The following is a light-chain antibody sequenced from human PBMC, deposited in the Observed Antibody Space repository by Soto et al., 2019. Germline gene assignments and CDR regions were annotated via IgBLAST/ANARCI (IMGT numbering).Light chain of an antibody. CDR1: QSVSSN. CDR3: HQRQSWPRT. CDR2: GAS. V-gene: IGKV3-15*01. Sequence: EIVMTQSPATLSVSPGERATLSCRASQSVSSNLAWYQQKPGQAPRLLIYGASTRATGLPARFSGSGSGTEFTLTVSSLQSEDFAVYYCHQRQSWPRTFGQGTKVDIK. J-gene: IGKJ1*01.